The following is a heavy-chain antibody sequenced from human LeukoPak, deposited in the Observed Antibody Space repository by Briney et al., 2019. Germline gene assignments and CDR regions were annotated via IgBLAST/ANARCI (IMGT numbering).Heavy chain of an antibody. CDR3: ARILRTGVGVSAGFDH. J-gene: IGHJ4*02. CDR1: GFTFSSYW. CDR2: INPGGTEK. Sequence: PGGSLRLSREASGFTFSSYWMSWVLQAPGTGLEWVANINPGGTEKYCVDSVEGRFTVSRDNAKNSLYLQLSSLRADDTAVYYCARILRTGVGVSAGFDHWGLGTLVTVSS. D-gene: IGHD3-3*01. V-gene: IGHV3-7*01.